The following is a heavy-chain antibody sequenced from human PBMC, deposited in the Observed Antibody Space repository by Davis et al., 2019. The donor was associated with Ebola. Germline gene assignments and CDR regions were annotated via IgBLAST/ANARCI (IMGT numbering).Heavy chain of an antibody. CDR3: ARGTRGYSYGRYWYFDL. V-gene: IGHV4-59*12. J-gene: IGHJ2*01. CDR2: IYYSGST. CDR1: GGSFSGSY. Sequence: SETLSLTCAVYGGSFSGSYWSRIRQPLGKGLEWIGYIYYSGSTNYNPSLKSRVTISVDTSKNQFSLKLSSVTAADTAVYYCARGTRGYSYGRYWYFDLWGRGTLVTVSS. D-gene: IGHD5-18*01.